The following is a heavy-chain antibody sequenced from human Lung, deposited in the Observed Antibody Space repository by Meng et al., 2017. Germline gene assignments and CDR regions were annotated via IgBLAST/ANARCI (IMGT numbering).Heavy chain of an antibody. J-gene: IGHJ4*02. V-gene: IGHV1-2*06. D-gene: IGHD6-13*01. Sequence: QVPLVQSGAEVKKPGASVKVPCKPSGYNFPDYYIHWVRLAPGQGLEWMGHIDPKSGDTRYAQKFQGRVTMTGDTSIGTAYMELTGLRSDDTALYYCARDEDISAAGKLFGDYWGQGTLVTVSS. CDR1: GYNFPDYY. CDR3: ARDEDISAAGKLFGDY. CDR2: IDPKSGDT.